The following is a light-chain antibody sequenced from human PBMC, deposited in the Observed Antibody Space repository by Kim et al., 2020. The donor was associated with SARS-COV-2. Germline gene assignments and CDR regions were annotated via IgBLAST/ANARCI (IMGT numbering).Light chain of an antibody. CDR2: DVF. V-gene: IGLV2-14*03. Sequence: QSALTQPASVSGSPGQSITISCRGTSSDVGGHNHVSWYQQHPGKGPKLLIYDVFNRPSGVSYRFFGSKSGNTASLTITGLQADDEADYYCNSYSSSSTLYVFGTGTKVTVL. J-gene: IGLJ1*01. CDR1: SSDVGGHNH. CDR3: NSYSSSSTLYV.